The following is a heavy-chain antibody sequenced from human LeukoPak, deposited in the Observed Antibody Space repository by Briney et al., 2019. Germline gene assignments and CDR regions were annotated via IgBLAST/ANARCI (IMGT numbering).Heavy chain of an antibody. D-gene: IGHD6-6*01. J-gene: IGHJ3*02. CDR3: ARHRSGSSSSTFDI. V-gene: IGHV5-51*01. CDR1: GYSLTNYW. CDR2: IYPGDSDT. Sequence: GESLNLSCKGFGYSLTNYWIGWVRQMPGKGLEWMGDIYPGDSDTRYSPSFQGQVTISADKSISTASLQWSSLKASDTAMCYCARHRSGSSSSTFDIWGQGTMVTVSS.